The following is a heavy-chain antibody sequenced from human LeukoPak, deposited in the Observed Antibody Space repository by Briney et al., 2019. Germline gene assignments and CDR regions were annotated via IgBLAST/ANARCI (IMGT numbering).Heavy chain of an antibody. Sequence: GGSLRLSCAASGFTFDDYGMSWVRQAPGKGLEWVSSISSSSSSYIYYADSVKGRFTISRDNAKNSLYLQMNSLRAEDTAVYYCARAISCSSTSCYVLDYWGQGTLVTVSS. J-gene: IGHJ4*02. CDR3: ARAISCSSTSCYVLDY. CDR2: ISSSSSSYI. V-gene: IGHV3-21*01. CDR1: GFTFDDYG. D-gene: IGHD2-2*01.